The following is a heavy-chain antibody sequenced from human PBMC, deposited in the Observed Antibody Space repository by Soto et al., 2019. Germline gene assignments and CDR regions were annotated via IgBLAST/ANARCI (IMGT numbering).Heavy chain of an antibody. CDR1: GFTFSSYG. CDR2: ISYDGSNK. V-gene: IGHV3-30*18. Sequence: GGSLRLSCAASGFTFSSYGMHWVRQAPGKGLEWVAVISYDGSNKYYADSVKGRFTISRDNSKNTLYLQMNSLRAEDTAVYYCANAGGLVVAATKDAFDIWGQGTMVTVSS. J-gene: IGHJ3*02. D-gene: IGHD2-15*01. CDR3: ANAGGLVVAATKDAFDI.